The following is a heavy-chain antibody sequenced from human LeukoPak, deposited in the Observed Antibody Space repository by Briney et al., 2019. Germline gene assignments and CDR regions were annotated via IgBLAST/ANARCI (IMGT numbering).Heavy chain of an antibody. D-gene: IGHD6-13*01. Sequence: PGGSLRLSRAASGFTVSSNYMSWVRQAPGKGLEWVSVIYSGGSTYYADSVKGRFTISRDNSKNTLYLQMNSLRAEDTAVYYCASSIAAAGVLFDYWGQGTLVTVSS. CDR3: ASSIAAAGVLFDY. J-gene: IGHJ4*02. V-gene: IGHV3-53*01. CDR2: IYSGGST. CDR1: GFTVSSNY.